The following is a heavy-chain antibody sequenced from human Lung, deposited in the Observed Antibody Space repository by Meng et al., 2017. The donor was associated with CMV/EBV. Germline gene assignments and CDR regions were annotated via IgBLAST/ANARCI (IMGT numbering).Heavy chain of an antibody. CDR3: ARGRYELIWGLFDP. CDR1: GYTFTGYY. V-gene: IGHV1-2*04. D-gene: IGHD1-1*01. CDR2: INPNTGGT. J-gene: IGHJ5*02. Sequence: QGKWVKPGAEWKKPGASVKVSCKASGYTFTGYYIHWVRQAPGQGLEWMGWINPNTGGTKYAQKFQGWVTLTRDTSISTAYMELSRLRSDDTAVYYCARGRYELIWGLFDPWGQGTLVTVSS.